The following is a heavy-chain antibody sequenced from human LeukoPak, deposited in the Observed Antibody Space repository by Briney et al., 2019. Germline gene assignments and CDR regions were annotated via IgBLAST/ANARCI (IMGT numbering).Heavy chain of an antibody. CDR2: INHSGST. CDR3: ARTGPSHYYGSGTSRFDP. D-gene: IGHD3-10*01. J-gene: IGHJ5*02. V-gene: IGHV4-34*01. Sequence: PSETLSLTCAVYGGSFSGYYWSWIRQPPGKGLEWIGEINHSGSTNYNPSLESRVTISVDTSKNQFSLKLSSVTAADTAVYYCARTGPSHYYGSGTSRFDPWGQGTLVTVSS. CDR1: GGSFSGYY.